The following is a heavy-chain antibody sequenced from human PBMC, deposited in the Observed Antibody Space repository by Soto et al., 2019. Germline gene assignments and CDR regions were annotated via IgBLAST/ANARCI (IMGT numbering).Heavy chain of an antibody. CDR2: IIPIFGTA. CDR1: GGTFSSYA. Sequence: QVQLVQSGAEVKKPGSSVKVSCKASGGTFSSYAISWVRQAPGQGLEWMGGIIPIFGTANYAQKFQGRLTITAHETTSTAYMALSSLRSQDTAVYYCARDHDYGGNPYNWFDPWGQGTLVTVSS. D-gene: IGHD4-17*01. J-gene: IGHJ5*02. V-gene: IGHV1-69*12. CDR3: ARDHDYGGNPYNWFDP.